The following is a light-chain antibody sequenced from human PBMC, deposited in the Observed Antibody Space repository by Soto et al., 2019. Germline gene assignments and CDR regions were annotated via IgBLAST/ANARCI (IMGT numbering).Light chain of an antibody. CDR3: QSYDSNLPYV. Sequence: QSVLTQPPSVSGAPGQRVTISCTGSSSNIGAGYDVHWYQQLPGTAPKLLIYGNSNRPSGVPDRFSGSKSGTSASLAITGLQAEDEADYYCQSYDSNLPYVFGTGTKLTVL. V-gene: IGLV1-40*01. CDR2: GNS. J-gene: IGLJ1*01. CDR1: SSNIGAGYD.